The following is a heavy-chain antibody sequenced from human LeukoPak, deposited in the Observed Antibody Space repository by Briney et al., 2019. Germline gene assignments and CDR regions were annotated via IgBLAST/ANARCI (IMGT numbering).Heavy chain of an antibody. Sequence: SVKVSCKASGGTFSSYAISWVRQAPGQGLEWMGGIIPTFGTANYAQKFQGRVTITADESTSTAYMELSSLRSEDTAVYYCTYHSSGYYLARPIDYWGQGTLVTVSS. CDR2: IIPTFGTA. CDR1: GGTFSSYA. CDR3: TYHSSGYYLARPIDY. V-gene: IGHV1-69*13. D-gene: IGHD3-22*01. J-gene: IGHJ4*02.